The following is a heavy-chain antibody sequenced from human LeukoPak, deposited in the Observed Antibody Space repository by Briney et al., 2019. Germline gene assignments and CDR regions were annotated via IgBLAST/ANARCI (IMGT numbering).Heavy chain of an antibody. CDR2: ISYDGNIK. Sequence: GGSLRLSCAASGFTFSSFEMKWVRQAPGKGLEWEALISYDGNIKYYADSVKGRFTISRDNSKNTLPLQMNSLRPEDTAVYYCARAHLSSSSTDYMDVWGKGTTVTVSS. CDR1: GFTFSSFE. CDR3: ARAHLSSSSTDYMDV. D-gene: IGHD6-6*01. J-gene: IGHJ6*03. V-gene: IGHV3-30*04.